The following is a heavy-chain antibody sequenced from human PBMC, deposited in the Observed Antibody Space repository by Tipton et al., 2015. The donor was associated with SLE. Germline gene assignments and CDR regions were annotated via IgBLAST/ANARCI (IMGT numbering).Heavy chain of an antibody. CDR1: GGSISSHY. CDR2: IYYSGST. J-gene: IGHJ4*02. V-gene: IGHV4-30-4*08. Sequence: LRLSCTVSGGSISSHYWSWIRQPPGKGLEWIGYIYYSGSTYYNPSLKSRVTISVDTSKNQFSLTLSSVTAADTAVYYCARDQPTVVNRSLGYWGQGTLVTVSS. CDR3: ARDQPTVVNRSLGY. D-gene: IGHD4-23*01.